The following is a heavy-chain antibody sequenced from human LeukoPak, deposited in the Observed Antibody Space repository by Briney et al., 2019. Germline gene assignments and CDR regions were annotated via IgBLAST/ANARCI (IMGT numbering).Heavy chain of an antibody. Sequence: ASVRVSCKASGYTFTRYGMTWVRQAPGQGLEWMGWISGYNGNTNYAQKFQGRVTMTTDTSTSTAYMELRSLRSDDTAVYFCARVGAYCTSTSCFDYWGQGTLVTVSS. CDR1: GYTFTRYG. CDR2: ISGYNGNT. D-gene: IGHD2-2*01. CDR3: ARVGAYCTSTSCFDY. J-gene: IGHJ4*02. V-gene: IGHV1-18*01.